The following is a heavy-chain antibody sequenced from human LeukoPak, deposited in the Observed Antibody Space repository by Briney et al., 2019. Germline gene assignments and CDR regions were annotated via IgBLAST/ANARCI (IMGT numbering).Heavy chain of an antibody. Sequence: GGSLRLSCAASGFTVSSNYMSWVRQAPGKGLEWVSVIYSGGSTYYADSVKGRFTISRDNSKNTLYLQMNSLRAEDTAVYYCARDSDILTGCGMDVWGQGTTVTVSS. CDR2: IYSGGST. V-gene: IGHV3-53*01. J-gene: IGHJ6*02. CDR1: GFTVSSNY. D-gene: IGHD3-9*01. CDR3: ARDSDILTGCGMDV.